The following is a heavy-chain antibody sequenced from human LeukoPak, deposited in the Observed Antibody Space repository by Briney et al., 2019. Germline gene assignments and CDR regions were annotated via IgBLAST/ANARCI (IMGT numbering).Heavy chain of an antibody. V-gene: IGHV3-74*01. D-gene: IGHD3-22*01. Sequence: GGSLRLSCAASGFTFSSYWMHWVRQAPGKGLVWISRINTDGSGTYYADSLKDRFTISRDNAKSTLYLQMNSLRADDTAVYYCAREKLDTRGYVDYWGQGTLVTVSS. CDR3: AREKLDTRGYVDY. CDR1: GFTFSSYW. J-gene: IGHJ4*02. CDR2: INTDGSGT.